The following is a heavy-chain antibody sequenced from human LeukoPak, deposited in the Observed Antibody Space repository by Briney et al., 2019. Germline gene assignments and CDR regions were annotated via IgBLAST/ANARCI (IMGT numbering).Heavy chain of an antibody. V-gene: IGHV3-30-3*01. J-gene: IGHJ4*02. CDR1: GFTFSSYA. CDR3: ARTPIAARQIDY. Sequence: GRSLRLSCAASGFTFSSYAMHWVRRAPGKGLEWVAVISYDGSNKYYADSVKGRFTISRDNSKNTLYLQMNSLRAEDTAVYYCARTPIAARQIDYWGQGTLVTVSS. CDR2: ISYDGSNK. D-gene: IGHD6-6*01.